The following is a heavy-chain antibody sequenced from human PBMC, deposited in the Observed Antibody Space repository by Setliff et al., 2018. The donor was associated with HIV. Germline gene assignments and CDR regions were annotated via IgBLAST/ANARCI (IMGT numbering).Heavy chain of an antibody. Sequence: SQTLALTCAIAGDSVSNYSAAWNWIRQSPSRGLEWLGRTFHRSKWYSDYAESVRSRITINPDTSQNQFSLQLNSVTPEDTAVYYCARGNPAMDVWGKGTTVTV. CDR3: ARGNPAMDV. CDR2: TFHRSKWYS. V-gene: IGHV6-1*01. CDR1: GDSVSNYSAA. J-gene: IGHJ6*03.